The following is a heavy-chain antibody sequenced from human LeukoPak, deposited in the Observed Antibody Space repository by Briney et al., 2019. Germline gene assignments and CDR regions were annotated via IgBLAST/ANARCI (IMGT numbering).Heavy chain of an antibody. CDR3: ARQVEMATTSHWFDP. D-gene: IGHD5-24*01. V-gene: IGHV4-4*09. J-gene: IGHJ5*02. CDR1: GGSISSYY. CDR2: IYTSGST. Sequence: SETLSLTCTVPGGSISSYYWSWIRQPPGKGLEWIGYIYTSGSTNYNPSLKSRVTISVDTSKNQFSLKLSSVTAADTAVYYCARQVEMATTSHWFDPWGQGTLVTVSS.